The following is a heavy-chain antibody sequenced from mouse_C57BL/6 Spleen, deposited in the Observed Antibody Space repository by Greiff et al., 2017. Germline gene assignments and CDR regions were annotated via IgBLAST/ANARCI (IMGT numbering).Heavy chain of an antibody. Sequence: QVQLQQSGAELVRPGASVTLSCKASGYTFTDYEMHWVKQTPVHGLEWIGAIDPETGGTAYNQKFKGKAILTADKSSSTAYMELRSLTSEDSAVYYCTRDGYPGDYFDYWGQGTTLTVSS. CDR1: GYTFTDYE. CDR2: IDPETGGT. D-gene: IGHD2-3*01. V-gene: IGHV1-15*01. CDR3: TRDGYPGDYFDY. J-gene: IGHJ2*01.